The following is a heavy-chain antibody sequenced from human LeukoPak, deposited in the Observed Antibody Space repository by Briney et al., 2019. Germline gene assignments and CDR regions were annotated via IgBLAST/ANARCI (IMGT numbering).Heavy chain of an antibody. V-gene: IGHV1-46*01. J-gene: IGHJ6*03. CDR1: GYTFTSYY. Sequence: ASVKVSCKASGYTFTSYYMHWVRQAPEQGLYWMGIINPSGGSTSYAQKFQGRVTMTRGTSTSTVYMELSSLRSEDTAVYYCARAGSYYYYMDVWGKGTTVTVSS. D-gene: IGHD3-10*01. CDR2: INPSGGST. CDR3: ARAGSYYYYMDV.